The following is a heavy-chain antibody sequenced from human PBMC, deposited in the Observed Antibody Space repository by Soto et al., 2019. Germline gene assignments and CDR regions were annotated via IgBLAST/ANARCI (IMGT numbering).Heavy chain of an antibody. CDR1: GFTFGSYA. Sequence: GGSLRLSCAASGFTFGSYAVSWVRQAQGKGLEWVSAISGSGGSTYYADSVKGRFTISRDNSKNTLYLQMNSLRAEDTAVYYCAKGFYCSSTSCFPPNYMDVWGKGTTVTVSS. CDR3: AKGFYCSSTSCFPPNYMDV. J-gene: IGHJ6*03. V-gene: IGHV3-23*01. CDR2: ISGSGGST. D-gene: IGHD2-2*01.